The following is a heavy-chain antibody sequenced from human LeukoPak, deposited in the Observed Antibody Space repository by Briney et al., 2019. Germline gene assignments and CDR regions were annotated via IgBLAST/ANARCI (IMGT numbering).Heavy chain of an antibody. D-gene: IGHD3-10*01. V-gene: IGHV3-30*18. CDR3: AKGVRGVLYGMDV. J-gene: IGHJ6*02. CDR1: GFTVTSNY. CDR2: MSYDGTNK. Sequence: GGSLRLSCAASGFTVTSNYMSWVRQAPGKGLEWVAVMSYDGTNKYYGDSVKGRFTISRDNSKNTLYLQMNSLRAEDTTIYYCAKGVRGVLYGMDVWGQGTTVTVSS.